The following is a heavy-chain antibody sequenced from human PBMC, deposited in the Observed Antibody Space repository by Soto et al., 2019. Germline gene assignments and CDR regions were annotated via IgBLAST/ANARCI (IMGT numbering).Heavy chain of an antibody. J-gene: IGHJ4*02. Sequence: SETLSLTCTVAGGSISGYYWNWIRQPPGKGLEWIGNIHYNGNTKYSPSLKSRVTMSVDTSKNHFSLKLISVTTADTAVYFCAREGNLGRWIQPLDSWGQGTQVTVSS. D-gene: IGHD2-2*03. V-gene: IGHV4-59*01. CDR1: GGSISGYY. CDR2: IHYNGNT. CDR3: AREGNLGRWIQPLDS.